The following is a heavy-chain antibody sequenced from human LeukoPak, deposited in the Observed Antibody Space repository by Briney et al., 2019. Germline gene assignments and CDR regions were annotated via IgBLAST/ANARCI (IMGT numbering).Heavy chain of an antibody. CDR2: ISGDGGST. V-gene: IGHV3-43*02. CDR3: AEEYYYGLYYYGMDV. D-gene: IGHD3-10*01. CDR1: GFTFDDYA. Sequence: GGSLRLSCAASGFTFDDYAMHWVRQAPGKGLEWVSLISGDGGSTYYADSVKGRFTISRDNSKNSLYLQMNSLRTEDTALYYCAEEYYYGLYYYGMDVWGQGTTVTVSS. J-gene: IGHJ6*02.